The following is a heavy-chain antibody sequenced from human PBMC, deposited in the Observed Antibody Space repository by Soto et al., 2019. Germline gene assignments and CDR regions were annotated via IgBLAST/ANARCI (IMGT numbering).Heavy chain of an antibody. J-gene: IGHJ6*02. Sequence: SETLSLTCTFSGGSISSYYWSWIRQPPGKGLEWIGYIYYSGSTNYNPSLKSRVTISVDTSKNSLYLQMNSLRAEDTAVYYCARDRAPQLWLHSDGMDVWGQGTTVTVSS. CDR1: GGSISSYY. V-gene: IGHV4-59*12. D-gene: IGHD5-18*01. CDR3: ARDRAPQLWLHSDGMDV. CDR2: IYYSGST.